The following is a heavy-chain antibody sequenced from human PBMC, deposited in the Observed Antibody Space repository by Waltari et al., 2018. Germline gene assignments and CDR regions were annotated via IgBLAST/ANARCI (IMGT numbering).Heavy chain of an antibody. CDR1: GFPFSTYA. J-gene: IGHJ4*02. V-gene: IGHV3-23*01. CDR3: AKKLGVSSWYYFDY. Sequence: EVQLLESGGDLVQPGGSLRLSCAASGFPFSTYAMTWVRQAPGKGLEWVSVIGGGGSTTYYADSVKGRFTISRDNSKNTLYLQMNRLRVEDTAVYYCAKKLGVSSWYYFDYWGQGTLVTVSS. CDR2: IGGGGSTT. D-gene: IGHD1-26*01.